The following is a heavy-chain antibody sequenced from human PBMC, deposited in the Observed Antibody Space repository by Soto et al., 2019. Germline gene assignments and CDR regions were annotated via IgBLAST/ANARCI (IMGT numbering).Heavy chain of an antibody. V-gene: IGHV1-69*01. CDR3: ARGPHPAEQQLVLVSFDY. J-gene: IGHJ4*02. CDR1: GGTFSSYA. CDR2: IIPIFGTA. D-gene: IGHD6-13*01. Sequence: QVQLVQSGAEVKKPGSSVKVSCKASGGTFSSYAISWVRQAPGQGLEWMGGIIPIFGTANYAQKFQGRVTITADESTSTAYMELSSLRSEDTAVYYCARGPHPAEQQLVLVSFDYWGQGTLVTVSS.